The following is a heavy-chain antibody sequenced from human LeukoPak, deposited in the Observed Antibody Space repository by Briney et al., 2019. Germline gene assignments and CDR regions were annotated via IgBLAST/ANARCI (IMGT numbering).Heavy chain of an antibody. CDR2: INPNSGGT. J-gene: IGHJ3*02. V-gene: IGHV1-2*02. CDR3: AGQIALAGEWAFDI. CDR1: GYTFTGYY. D-gene: IGHD6-19*01. Sequence: ASVKVSCKASGYTFTGYYMHWVRQAPGQGLEWMGWINPNSGGTNYAQKFQGRVTMTRDTSISTAYMELSRLRSDDTAVYYCAGQIALAGEWAFDIWGQGTMVTVPS.